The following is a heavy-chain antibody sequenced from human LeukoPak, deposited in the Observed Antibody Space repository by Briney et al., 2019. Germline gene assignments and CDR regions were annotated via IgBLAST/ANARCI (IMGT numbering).Heavy chain of an antibody. CDR1: GFTVSSNY. CDR2: IYSGGST. D-gene: IGHD2-21*01. J-gene: IGHJ4*02. CDR3: ARDGRAYSEFDY. V-gene: IGHV3-53*01. Sequence: GGSLRLSCAASGFTVSSNYMSWVRQAPGKGLEWVSVIYSGGSTYYADSVKGRFTISRDNAKNSLYLQMNSLRAEDTAVYYCARDGRAYSEFDYWGQGTLVTVSS.